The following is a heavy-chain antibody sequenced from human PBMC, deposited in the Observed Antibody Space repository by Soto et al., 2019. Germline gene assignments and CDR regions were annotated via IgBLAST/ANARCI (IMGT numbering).Heavy chain of an antibody. CDR3: DGIRDVRSVSAFLLNRSSDL. Sequence: GKGLEWVSAISGSGGSTYYADSVKGRFTISRDNSKNTLYLQMNSLRAEYSVFQAEDGIRDVRSVSAFLLNRSSDL. J-gene: IGHJ2*01. V-gene: IGHV3-23*01. D-gene: IGHD3-10*02. CDR2: ISGSGGST.